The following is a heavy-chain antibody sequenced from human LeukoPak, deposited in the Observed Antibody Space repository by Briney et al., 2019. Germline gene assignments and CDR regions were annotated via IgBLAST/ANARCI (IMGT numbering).Heavy chain of an antibody. CDR2: IYPGDSDT. CDR1: GYSFTTYW. D-gene: IGHD4-23*01. V-gene: IGHV5-51*01. J-gene: IGHJ4*02. CDR3: ARQADYGGNSVFGY. Sequence: GESLKISCKGSGYSFTTYWIAWVRQMPRKGLEWMGVIYPGDSDTRYNPSFQGQVTISADKSISTAYLQWSGLKASDTAMYYCARQADYGGNSVFGYWGQGTLVTVSS.